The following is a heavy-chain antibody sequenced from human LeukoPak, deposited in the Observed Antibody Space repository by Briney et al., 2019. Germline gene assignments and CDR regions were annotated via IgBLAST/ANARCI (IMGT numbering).Heavy chain of an antibody. CDR3: ARCIRSYYFDY. D-gene: IGHD2-8*01. J-gene: IGHJ4*02. CDR1: GGSISSYY. V-gene: IGHV4-59*08. CDR2: IYYSGST. Sequence: SETLTLTCTVSGGSISSYYWSWIRQPPGKGLEWIGYIYYSGSTNYNPSLKSRVTISVDTSKNQVSLKLCSVTAADTAVYYCARCIRSYYFDYWGQGTLVTVSS.